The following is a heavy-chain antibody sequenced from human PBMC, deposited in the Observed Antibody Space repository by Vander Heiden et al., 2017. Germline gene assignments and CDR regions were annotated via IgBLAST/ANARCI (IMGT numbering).Heavy chain of an antibody. Sequence: QLQLQESGPGLVKPSETLSLTCTVSGGSISGSSYYWGWIRQPPGKGLEWIGNIYYSGSTFYNPSLQSRVTISVDTSKNQFSLKLSSVTAADTAVYYCAASWGSSAKWFDPWGQGTLVTVSS. J-gene: IGHJ5*02. CDR3: AASWGSSAKWFDP. D-gene: IGHD6-6*01. V-gene: IGHV4-39*01. CDR1: GGSISGSSYY. CDR2: IYYSGST.